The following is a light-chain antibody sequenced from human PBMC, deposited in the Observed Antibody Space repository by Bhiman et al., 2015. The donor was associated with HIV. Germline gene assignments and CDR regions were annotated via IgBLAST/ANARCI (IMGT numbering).Light chain of an antibody. CDR1: SSDVGTYNL. CDR2: EVN. CDR3: SSYTSSSTLL. J-gene: IGLJ2*01. Sequence: QSALTQPASVSGWPGQSITISCTGTSSDVGTYNLVSWYQQHPGKAPKLMIYEVNKRPSGVSNRFSGSKSGNTASLTISGLQAEDEADYYCSSYTSSSTLLFGGGTKLTVL. V-gene: IGLV2-14*02.